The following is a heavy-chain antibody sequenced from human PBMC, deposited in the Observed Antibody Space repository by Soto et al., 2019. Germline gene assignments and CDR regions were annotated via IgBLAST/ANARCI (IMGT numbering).Heavy chain of an antibody. J-gene: IGHJ6*02. CDR2: IYYSGST. CDR1: GGSISSGDDF. CDR3: ARDRAKWKDYYYYGMDV. Sequence: QVQLQESGPGLVKPSQTLSLTCTVSGGSISSGDDFWTWIRQPPGKGLEWIGYIYYSGSTYYNTSLKSRLTMSVDTSKIQFSLKLSSVTAADTAVYYCARDRAKWKDYYYYGMDVLGQGTTVTVSS. D-gene: IGHD1-20*01. V-gene: IGHV4-30-4*01.